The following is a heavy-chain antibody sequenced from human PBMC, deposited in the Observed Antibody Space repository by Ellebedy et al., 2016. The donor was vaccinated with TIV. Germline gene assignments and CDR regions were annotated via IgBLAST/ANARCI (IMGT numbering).Heavy chain of an antibody. D-gene: IGHD2-21*02. J-gene: IGHJ4*02. CDR1: GSTFSHYA. Sequence: GESLKISCSASGSTFSHYAMHWARQAPGKGLEYVSAMNNNGGNTYYADSVKGRFTISRDNSKNTLYLQMNSLRPEDTAMYYCVKDRGDIIRDFDYWGQGTLVTVSS. CDR2: MNNNGGNT. V-gene: IGHV3-64D*06. CDR3: VKDRGDIIRDFDY.